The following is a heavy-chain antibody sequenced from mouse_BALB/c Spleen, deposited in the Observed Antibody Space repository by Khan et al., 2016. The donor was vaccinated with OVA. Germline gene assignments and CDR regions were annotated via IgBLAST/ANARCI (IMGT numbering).Heavy chain of an antibody. V-gene: IGHV5-4*02. CDR3: ARGYYGDPFAY. J-gene: IGHJ3*01. Sequence: EVELVESGGGLVKPGGSLKLSCAASGFTFSDYYMYWVRQTPEKRLEWVATISDGGSYTYYPDSVEGRFTISRDDGKNNLYLQMSSLKSEDTAIYYCARGYYGDPFAYWGQGTLVTVSA. CDR1: GFTFSDYY. D-gene: IGHD2-13*01. CDR2: ISDGGSYT.